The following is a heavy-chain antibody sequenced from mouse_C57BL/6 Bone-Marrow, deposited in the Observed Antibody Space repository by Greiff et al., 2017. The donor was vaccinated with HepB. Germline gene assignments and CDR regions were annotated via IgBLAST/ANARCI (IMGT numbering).Heavy chain of an antibody. J-gene: IGHJ3*01. V-gene: IGHV6-6*01. CDR1: GFTFSDAW. Sequence: EVKLQESGGGLVQPGGSMKLSCAASGFTFSDAWMDWVRQSPEKGLEWVAEIRNKANNHATYYAESVKGRFTISRDDSKSSVYLQMNSLRAEDTGIYYCTRRYYGISSFAYWGQGTLVTVSA. CDR3: TRRYYGISSFAY. D-gene: IGHD1-1*01. CDR2: IRNKANNHAT.